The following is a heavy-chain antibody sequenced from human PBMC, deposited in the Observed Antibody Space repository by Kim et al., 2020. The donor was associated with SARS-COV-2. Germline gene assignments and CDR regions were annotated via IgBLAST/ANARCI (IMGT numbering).Heavy chain of an antibody. V-gene: IGHV4-39*02. CDR1: GGSISSSSYY. CDR2: IYYSGST. CDR3: ARDSSHCSSTSCPDVYYYYGMDV. J-gene: IGHJ6*02. D-gene: IGHD2-2*01. Sequence: SETLSLTCTVSGGSISSSSYYWGWIRQPPGKGLEWIGSIYYSGSTYYNPSLKSRVTISVDTSKNRFSLKLSSVTAADTAVYYCARDSSHCSSTSCPDVYYYYGMDVGGRGTTVTVPS.